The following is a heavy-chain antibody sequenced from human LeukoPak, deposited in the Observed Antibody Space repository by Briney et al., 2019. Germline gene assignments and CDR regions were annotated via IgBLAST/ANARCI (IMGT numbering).Heavy chain of an antibody. Sequence: SSLKLSCKASGGTFSSYAISWVRQAPGHGLEWMGRIIPIFGTANYAQKFQGRVTITTDESTSTAYIELSSLRSEDTAVYCCARTYYDFWSGHYYYYYMDVWGEGATVTVSS. D-gene: IGHD3-3*01. CDR2: IIPIFGTA. CDR1: GGTFSSYA. CDR3: ARTYYDFWSGHYYYYYMDV. V-gene: IGHV1-69*05. J-gene: IGHJ6*03.